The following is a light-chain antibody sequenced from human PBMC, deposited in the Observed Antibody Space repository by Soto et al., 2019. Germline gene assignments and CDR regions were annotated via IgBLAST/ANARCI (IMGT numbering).Light chain of an antibody. Sequence: DNVLTQSACTLSLTTGERATLSWRASQSVNSYITWYQQKPGQAPRLIIYDASDRATGIPSRFTGSGFGTDSNLTISSLETEDFALYYCQQRGGWPPTFGQGTKVDIK. CDR2: DAS. CDR3: QQRGGWPPT. CDR1: QSVNSY. J-gene: IGKJ1*01. V-gene: IGKV3-11*01.